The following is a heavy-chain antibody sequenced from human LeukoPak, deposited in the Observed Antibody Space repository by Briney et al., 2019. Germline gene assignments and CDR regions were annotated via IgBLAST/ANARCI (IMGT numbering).Heavy chain of an antibody. V-gene: IGHV3-23*01. Sequence: VSAISGSGGSTYYADSVKGRFTISRDNSKNTLYLQMNSLRAEDTAVYYCAKQVYAISYFDYWGQGTLVTVSS. D-gene: IGHD2-8*01. CDR2: ISGSGGST. J-gene: IGHJ4*02. CDR3: AKQVYAISYFDY.